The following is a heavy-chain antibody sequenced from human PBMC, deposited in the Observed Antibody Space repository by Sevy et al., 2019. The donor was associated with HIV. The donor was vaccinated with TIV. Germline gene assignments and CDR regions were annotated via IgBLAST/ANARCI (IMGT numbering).Heavy chain of an antibody. CDR2: ISSDGGIT. J-gene: IGHJ6*03. CDR3: VYYGFWSGSSEHYMHC. Sequence: GGSLRLSCAASGFTFTNYWMHWVRQAPGKGLVWVSRISSDGGITTYADSVKGRFTISRDNAKNTLYLQMNSLRAEDPAVYYCVYYGFWSGSSEHYMHCWGKGTTVTVSS. CDR1: GFTFTNYW. D-gene: IGHD3-3*01. V-gene: IGHV3-74*03.